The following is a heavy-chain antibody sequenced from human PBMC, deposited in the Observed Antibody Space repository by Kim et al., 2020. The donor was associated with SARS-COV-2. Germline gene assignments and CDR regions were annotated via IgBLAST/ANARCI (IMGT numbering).Heavy chain of an antibody. D-gene: IGHD2-2*01. Sequence: GESLKISCQGSGYTFSYFWIAWFRQMPGKGLEYMGIIYPRDSETRYSPSFQGQVTISVDKSISTAYLQWNTLKASDTANYYCARSGQVGPAASTDWGQGTLVTVSS. CDR2: IYPRDSET. CDR1: GYTFSYFW. V-gene: IGHV5-51*01. CDR3: ARSGQVGPAASTD. J-gene: IGHJ4*01.